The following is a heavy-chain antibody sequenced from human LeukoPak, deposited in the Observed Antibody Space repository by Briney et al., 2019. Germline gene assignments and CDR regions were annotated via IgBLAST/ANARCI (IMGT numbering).Heavy chain of an antibody. CDR1: GGSFSGYY. Sequence: SETLSLTCAVYGGSFSGYYWSWIRQPPGKGLEWIGEINHSGSTIYNPSLKSRVTISVDTSKNQFSLKLSSVTAADTAVYYCARGRGDSSGYYYFQHWGQGTLVTVSS. V-gene: IGHV4-34*01. CDR2: INHSGST. CDR3: ARGRGDSSGYYYFQH. J-gene: IGHJ1*01. D-gene: IGHD3-22*01.